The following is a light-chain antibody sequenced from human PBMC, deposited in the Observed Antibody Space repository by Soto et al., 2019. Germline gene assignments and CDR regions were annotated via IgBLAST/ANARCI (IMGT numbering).Light chain of an antibody. V-gene: IGKV3-20*01. Sequence: EIVLTQSPGTLSLSPGDRATLSCRASQSVSSSLAWYQQKPGQAPRLLIYAAYSRATGIPDRFSGSGSGTDFTLTISRLEPEDFAVYYCQQYGSSPQTFGQGTKVDIK. CDR1: QSVSSS. CDR2: AAY. J-gene: IGKJ1*01. CDR3: QQYGSSPQT.